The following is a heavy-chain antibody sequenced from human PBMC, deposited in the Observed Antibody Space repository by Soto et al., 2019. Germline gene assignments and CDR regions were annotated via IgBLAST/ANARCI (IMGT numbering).Heavy chain of an antibody. V-gene: IGHV4-39*01. J-gene: IGHJ4*02. CDR3: AGHGCYTTRVSLDC. Sequence: QLQLQESGPGLVKPSETLSLTCTVSGGSITSSSYYWAWIRQPPGKGLEWIGTIYYSGNTYYNPSHKSRVTLPVETRMSVLALRLSSLTAADTAVDYWAGHGCYTTRVSLDCWGQATLVSVSS. CDR1: GGSITSSSYY. D-gene: IGHD2-2*02. CDR2: IYYSGNT.